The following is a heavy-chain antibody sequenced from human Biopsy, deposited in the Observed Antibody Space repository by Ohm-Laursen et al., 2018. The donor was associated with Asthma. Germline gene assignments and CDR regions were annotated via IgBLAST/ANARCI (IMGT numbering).Heavy chain of an antibody. CDR1: GYSLTDLS. D-gene: IGHD4-17*01. CDR3: ASDFPKDYVRYNFQF. V-gene: IGHV1-24*01. J-gene: IGHJ4*02. CDR2: RDHEEGGT. Sequence: SVKVSCNISGYSLTDLSMHWVRQAPGQGLEWMGGRDHEEGGTVNARRFQGRVTMTEDTSTDTAYMELSSLSSDDTAVYYCASDFPKDYVRYNFQFWGQGTLVTVSS.